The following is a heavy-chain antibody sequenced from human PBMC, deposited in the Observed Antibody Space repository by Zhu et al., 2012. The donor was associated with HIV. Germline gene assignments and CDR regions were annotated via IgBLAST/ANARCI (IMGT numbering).Heavy chain of an antibody. CDR2: INHSGST. CDR1: GGSFSGYY. D-gene: IGHD5-18*01. V-gene: IGHV4-34*01. CDR3: ARGPGYSYGYDWYFDL. J-gene: IGHJ2*01. Sequence: QVQLQQWGAGLLKPSETLSLTCAVYGGSFSGYYWSWIRQPPGKGLEWIGEINHSGSTNYNPSLKSRVTISVDTSKNQFSLKLSSVTAADTAVYYCARGPGYSYGYDWYFDLWGLAPWSLSPQ.